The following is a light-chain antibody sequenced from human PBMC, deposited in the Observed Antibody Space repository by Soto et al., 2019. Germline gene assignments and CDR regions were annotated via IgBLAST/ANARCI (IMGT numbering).Light chain of an antibody. CDR3: QQYNDNWT. Sequence: DIQMTQSPSTLSASVGDRVTITCRASQSISSWLAWHQQKPGKAPRLLIYKASNLESGVPSRFGGSGSGTEFTLTITSLQPDDSATYYCQQYNDNWTFGQGAKVEIK. CDR1: QSISSW. J-gene: IGKJ1*01. CDR2: KAS. V-gene: IGKV1-5*03.